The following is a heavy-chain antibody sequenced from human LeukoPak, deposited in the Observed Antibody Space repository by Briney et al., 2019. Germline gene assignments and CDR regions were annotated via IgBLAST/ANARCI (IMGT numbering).Heavy chain of an antibody. Sequence: SETLSLTCAVYGGSFSGYYWSWIRQPPGKGLEWIGEINHSGSTNYNPSLKSRVTISVDTSKNQFSLKLSSVTAADTAVYYCARLAYYYGSGSCSKRFDYWGQGTLVTVSS. V-gene: IGHV4-34*01. CDR1: GGSFSGYY. D-gene: IGHD3-10*01. CDR2: INHSGST. J-gene: IGHJ4*02. CDR3: ARLAYYYGSGSCSKRFDY.